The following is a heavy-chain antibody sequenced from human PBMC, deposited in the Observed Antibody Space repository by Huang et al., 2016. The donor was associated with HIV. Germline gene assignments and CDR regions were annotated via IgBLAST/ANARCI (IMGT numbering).Heavy chain of an antibody. D-gene: IGHD2-8*01. CDR1: TVTFSAYW. Sequence: LVESGGGLVRPGGSLRLSCAGSTVTFSAYWMTWVRQDPGQGLEWVASIRQDGSEKHYVDSVEGRFNISRDNGKKLLFLEMRSLGVDDTAVYFCATKADAMDVWGQGTTVIVSS. J-gene: IGHJ6*02. CDR2: IRQDGSEK. CDR3: ATKADAMDV. V-gene: IGHV3-7*01.